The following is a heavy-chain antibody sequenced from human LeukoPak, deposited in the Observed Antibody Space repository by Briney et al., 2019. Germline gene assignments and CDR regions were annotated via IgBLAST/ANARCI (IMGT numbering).Heavy chain of an antibody. Sequence: PGGSLRLSCAASRFTFSTYWMHWVRQAPGKGLEWVSAISGSGGSTYYADSVKGRFTISRDNSKNTLYLQMNGLRAEDTAVYYCAKDPRLRLGELSLYHYWGQGTLVTVSS. J-gene: IGHJ4*02. D-gene: IGHD3-16*02. CDR1: RFTFSTYW. CDR3: AKDPRLRLGELSLYHY. CDR2: ISGSGGST. V-gene: IGHV3-23*01.